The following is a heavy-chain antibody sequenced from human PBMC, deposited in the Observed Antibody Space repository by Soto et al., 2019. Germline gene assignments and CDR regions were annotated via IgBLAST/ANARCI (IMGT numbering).Heavy chain of an antibody. V-gene: IGHV3-74*01. Sequence: GGSLRLSCAASGFTFSSYWMHWVRQAPGKGLVWVSRINSDGSSTSYADSVKGRFTISRDNAKNTLYLQMNSLRAEDTAVYYCASALTGDAFDIWGQGTMVTVSS. J-gene: IGHJ3*02. CDR1: GFTFSSYW. CDR3: ASALTGDAFDI. CDR2: INSDGSST. D-gene: IGHD7-27*01.